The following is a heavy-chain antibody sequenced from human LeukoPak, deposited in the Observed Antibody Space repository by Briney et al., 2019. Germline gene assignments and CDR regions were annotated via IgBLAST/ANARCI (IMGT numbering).Heavy chain of an antibody. CDR2: LSGSGGST. Sequence: PGGSLRLSCAASGFTFSSYAMSWVRQAPGKGLEWVSALSGSGGSTYYADSVKGRFTISRDNSKNTLYLQMNSLRAEDTAVYYCARTPTPNYYDSSGYYFDYYHYMDVWGKGTTVTVSS. CDR1: GFTFSSYA. V-gene: IGHV3-23*01. D-gene: IGHD3-22*01. CDR3: ARTPTPNYYDSSGYYFDYYHYMDV. J-gene: IGHJ6*03.